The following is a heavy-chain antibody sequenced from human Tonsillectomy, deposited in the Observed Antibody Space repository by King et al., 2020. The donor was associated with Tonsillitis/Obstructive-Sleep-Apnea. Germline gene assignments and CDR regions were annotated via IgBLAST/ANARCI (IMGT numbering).Heavy chain of an antibody. CDR3: ARDRVVVVPAAIPVYYYYGMDV. V-gene: IGHV3-53*01. Sequence: VQLVESGGGLIQPGGSVRLSCAASGFTVSSNYMSWVRQAPGKGLEWGSIIYSGGGTYYADSVKGRFTISRDNSKNTLYLQMNSLRAEDTAVYFCARDRVVVVPAAIPVYYYYGMDVWGQGTTVTVSS. CDR2: IYSGGGT. J-gene: IGHJ6*02. CDR1: GFTVSSNY. D-gene: IGHD2-2*02.